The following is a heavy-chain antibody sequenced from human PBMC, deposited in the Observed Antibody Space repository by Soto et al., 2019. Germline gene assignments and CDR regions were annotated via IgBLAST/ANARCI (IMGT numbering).Heavy chain of an antibody. V-gene: IGHV1-69*02. CDR1: GGTFSSYT. CDR3: AGAYGAGSYPFDY. D-gene: IGHD3-10*01. Sequence: GASVKVSCKASGGTFSSYTISWVRQAPGQGLEWMGRIIPILGIANYAQKFQGRVTITADKSTSTAYMELSSLRSEDTAVYYCAGAYGAGSYPFDYWGQGTLVTVSS. J-gene: IGHJ4*02. CDR2: IIPILGIA.